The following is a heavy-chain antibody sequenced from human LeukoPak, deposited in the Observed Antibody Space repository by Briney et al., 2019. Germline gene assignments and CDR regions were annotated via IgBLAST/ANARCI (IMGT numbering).Heavy chain of an antibody. CDR3: AKDWSWGGSGTPSGIDY. CDR2: ISWDGGST. V-gene: IGHV3-43D*03. D-gene: IGHD3-10*01. J-gene: IGHJ4*02. CDR1: GFTFDDYA. Sequence: PGGSLRLSCAASGFTFDDYAMHWVRQAPGKGLEWVSLISWDGGSTYYADSVKGRFTISRDNSKNSLYLQMNSLRAEDTALYYCAKDWSWGGSGTPSGIDYWGQGTLVTVSS.